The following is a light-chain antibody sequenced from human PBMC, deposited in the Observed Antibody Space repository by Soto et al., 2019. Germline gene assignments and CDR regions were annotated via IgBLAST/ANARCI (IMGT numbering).Light chain of an antibody. CDR1: SNDVGGYNY. CDR2: GVS. CDR3: SSYAGTNIWV. Sequence: QSALTQPASVSGSPGQSITISCTGTSNDVGGYNYVSWYQQHPGKAPKLLIYGVSDRPSGVSSRFSGSKSGNAASLTISGLQAEDEADYYCSSYAGTNIWVFGGGTKLTVL. J-gene: IGLJ3*02. V-gene: IGLV2-14*03.